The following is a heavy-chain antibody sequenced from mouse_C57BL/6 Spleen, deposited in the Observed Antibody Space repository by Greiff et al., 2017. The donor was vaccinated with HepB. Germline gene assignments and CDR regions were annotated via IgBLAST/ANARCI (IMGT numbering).Heavy chain of an antibody. D-gene: IGHD1-1*01. J-gene: IGHJ4*01. CDR1: GYTFTSYD. CDR2: IYPRDGST. V-gene: IGHV1-85*01. CDR3: ARWEYYYGSSYAMDY. Sequence: VMLVESGPELVKPGASVKLSCKASGYTFTSYDINWVKQRPGQGLEWIGWIYPRDGSTKYNEKFKGKATLTVDTSSSTAYMELHSLTSEDSAVYFCARWEYYYGSSYAMDYWGQGTSVTVSS.